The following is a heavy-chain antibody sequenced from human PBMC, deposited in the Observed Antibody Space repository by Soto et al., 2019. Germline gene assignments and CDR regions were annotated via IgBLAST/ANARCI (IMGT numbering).Heavy chain of an antibody. D-gene: IGHD3-3*01. CDR2: INHTGGT. CDR3: ATRITVFGLLIPPFDP. V-gene: IGHV4-34*01. CDR1: GGSVNGYY. Sequence: SETLSLTCAVYGGSVNGYYWNWIRHPPGKGLEWIGEINHTGGTHYNPSLKSRVTMSVDTSKNQFSLRLSSVTAADTAIYYCATRITVFGLLIPPFDPWGQGTQVTVSS. J-gene: IGHJ5*02.